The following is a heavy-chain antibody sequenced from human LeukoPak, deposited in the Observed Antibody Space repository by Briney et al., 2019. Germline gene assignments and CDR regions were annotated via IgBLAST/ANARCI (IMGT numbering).Heavy chain of an antibody. D-gene: IGHD3-22*01. CDR3: ASLPWLPYYYDSSGYAAPSP. J-gene: IGHJ5*02. Sequence: GGSLRLSCAASGFTFSSYAMSWVRQAPGKGLEWVAVISYDGSNKYYADSVKGRFTISRDNSKNTLYLQMNSLRAEDTAVYYCASLPWLPYYYDSSGYAAPSPWGQGTLVTVSS. V-gene: IGHV3-30-3*01. CDR2: ISYDGSNK. CDR1: GFTFSSYA.